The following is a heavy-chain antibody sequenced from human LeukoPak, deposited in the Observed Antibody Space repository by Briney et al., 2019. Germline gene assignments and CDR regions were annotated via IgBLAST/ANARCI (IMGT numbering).Heavy chain of an antibody. D-gene: IGHD6-6*01. Sequence: SETLSLTCTVSGGSISSHYWSWIRQPPGKGLEWIGYIYYSGSTNYNPSLKSRVTISVDTSKNQFSLKLSSVTAADTAVYYCAGSSIAARRPMDPWGQGTLVTVSS. V-gene: IGHV4-59*11. J-gene: IGHJ5*02. CDR3: AGSSIAARRPMDP. CDR2: IYYSGST. CDR1: GGSISSHY.